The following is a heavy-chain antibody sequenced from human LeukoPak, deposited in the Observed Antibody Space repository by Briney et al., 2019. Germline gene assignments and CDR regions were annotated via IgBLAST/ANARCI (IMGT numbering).Heavy chain of an antibody. Sequence: ASVKVSCKASGYTFTSYDINWVRQATGQGLEWMGWISAYNGNTNYAQKLQGRVTMTTDTSTSTAYMELRSLRSDDTAVYYCARDTMIVPFDYWGQGTLVTVSS. CDR1: GYTFTSYD. CDR3: ARDTMIVPFDY. D-gene: IGHD3-22*01. V-gene: IGHV1-18*01. J-gene: IGHJ4*02. CDR2: ISAYNGNT.